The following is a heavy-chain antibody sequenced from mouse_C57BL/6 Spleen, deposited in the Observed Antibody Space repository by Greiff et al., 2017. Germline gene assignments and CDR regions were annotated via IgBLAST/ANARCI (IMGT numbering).Heavy chain of an antibody. CDR3: ARHLGYFDV. Sequence: EVQVVESGGGLVQPGGSLKLSCAASGFTFSDYGMAWVRQAPRKGPEWVAFISNLAYSIYYADTVTGRFTISRENAKNTLYLEMSSLRSEDTAMYYCARHLGYFDVWGTGTTVTVSS. J-gene: IGHJ1*03. V-gene: IGHV5-15*01. CDR2: ISNLAYSI. CDR1: GFTFSDYG.